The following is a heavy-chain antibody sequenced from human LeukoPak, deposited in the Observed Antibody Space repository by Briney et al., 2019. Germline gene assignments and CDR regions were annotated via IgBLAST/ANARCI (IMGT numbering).Heavy chain of an antibody. J-gene: IGHJ4*02. V-gene: IGHV1-69*13. CDR2: IIPIFGTA. CDR1: GGTFISYA. CDR3: ARAIDYGGYHCGY. Sequence: SVKVSCKAAGGTFISYARNWVRQAPGQGLEWRGGIIPIFGTANYAQKFQGRVTITADESTSTAYMELSSLRSEDTAVYYCARAIDYGGYHCGYWGQGTLVTVSS. D-gene: IGHD4-23*01.